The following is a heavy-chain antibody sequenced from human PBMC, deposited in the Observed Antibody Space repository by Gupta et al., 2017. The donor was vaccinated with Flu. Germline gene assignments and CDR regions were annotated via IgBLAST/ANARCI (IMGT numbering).Heavy chain of an antibody. J-gene: IGHJ6*02. CDR2: IYPGDSDT. CDR1: GYRFSSYW. V-gene: IGHV5-51*01. D-gene: IGHD2-2*01. Sequence: EVQLAQSGAAVKKPGESLKISCKASGYRFSSYWIVWVRQMPGKGLEWMGIIYPGDSDTTYSPSFQGQVTISADKSISTAYLRWSSLKASDTAMYYCARRGFCNGTTCPGGLDVWGQGTTVIVSS. CDR3: ARRGFCNGTTCPGGLDV.